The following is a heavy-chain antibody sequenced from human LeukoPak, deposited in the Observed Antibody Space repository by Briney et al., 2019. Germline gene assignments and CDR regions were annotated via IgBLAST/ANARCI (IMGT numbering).Heavy chain of an antibody. J-gene: IGHJ4*02. V-gene: IGHV6-1*01. CDR3: AREGDNSGYPLYYFDN. D-gene: IGHD5-12*01. CDR2: TYYRSKWYN. Sequence: SQTLSLTCAISGDSVSSNSAAWNWIRQSPSRGLEWLGRTYYRSKWYNDYAVSVKSRITINPDTSKNQFSLQLNSVTPEDTAVYYGAREGDNSGYPLYYFDNWAQETLVTAPS. CDR1: GDSVSSNSAA.